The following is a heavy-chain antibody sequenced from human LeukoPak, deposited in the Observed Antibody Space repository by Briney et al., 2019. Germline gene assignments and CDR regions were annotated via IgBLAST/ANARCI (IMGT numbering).Heavy chain of an antibody. CDR1: GFTFSSYA. D-gene: IGHD6-13*01. J-gene: IGHJ4*02. CDR2: ISYDGSTT. CDR3: ARAIAAAGPYYFDY. V-gene: IGHV3-30*04. Sequence: PGRSLRLSCAASGFTFSSYAMHCVRQAPGKGLEWVTVISYDGSTTYYADTVKGRFTTYRDHSKTTLYLQMNSLRAEDTAVYSCARAIAAAGPYYFDYWGQGTLVTVSS.